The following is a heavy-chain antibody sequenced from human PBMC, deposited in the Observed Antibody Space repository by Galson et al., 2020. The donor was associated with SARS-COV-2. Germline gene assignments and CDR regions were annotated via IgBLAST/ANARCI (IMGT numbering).Heavy chain of an antibody. V-gene: IGHV4-38-2*02. D-gene: IGHD6-19*01. CDR1: GYSISSGYY. J-gene: IGHJ4*02. CDR3: ASSWAGRLDY. CDR2: IYHSGST. Sequence: SETLSLTCTVSGYSISSGYYWGWIRQPPGQGLEWIGSIYHSGSTYYNPSLKSRVTISVDTSKNQFSLKLSSVTAADTAVYYCASSWAGRLDYWGQGTLVTVSS.